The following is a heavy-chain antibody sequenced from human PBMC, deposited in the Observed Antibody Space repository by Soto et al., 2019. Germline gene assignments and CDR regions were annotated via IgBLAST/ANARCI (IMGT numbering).Heavy chain of an antibody. CDR1: GFTFRSYW. J-gene: IGHJ6*02. D-gene: IGHD3-10*01. V-gene: IGHV3-74*01. Sequence: EAQLVESGGGLVRPGGSLRLSCAASGFTFRSYWMHWVRQAPGKGLTWLSRINSDGNIITYADSVKGRFTISRDNAKNTLSLQMTSLTAEDTAVDYCARDWSIRGVIAYGMDVWGQGTTVTVSS. CDR2: INSDGNII. CDR3: ARDWSIRGVIAYGMDV.